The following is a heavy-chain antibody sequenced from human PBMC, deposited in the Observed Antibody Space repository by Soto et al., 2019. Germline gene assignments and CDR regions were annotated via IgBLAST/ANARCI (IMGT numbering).Heavy chain of an antibody. CDR3: ARGPLYYYDSSGYQFDP. Sequence: ASVKVSCKASGYTFTSYGISWVRQAPGQGLEWMGWISAYNGNTNYAQKLQGRVTMTTDTSTSTAYMELRSLRSDDTAVYYCARGPLYYYDSSGYQFDPWGQGTLVTVSS. D-gene: IGHD3-22*01. CDR1: GYTFTSYG. CDR2: ISAYNGNT. V-gene: IGHV1-18*01. J-gene: IGHJ5*02.